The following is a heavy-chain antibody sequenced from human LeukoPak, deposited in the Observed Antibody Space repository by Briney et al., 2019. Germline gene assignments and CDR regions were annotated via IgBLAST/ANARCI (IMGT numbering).Heavy chain of an antibody. CDR3: ARDRGITFRDY. J-gene: IGHJ4*02. CDR2: IYHSGST. D-gene: IGHD3-10*01. Sequence: SETLSLTCAVSGYSISSGYYWGWIRQPPGKGLEWIGSIYHSGSTYYNPSLKSRVTISVDTSKNQFSLKLSSVTAADTAVYYCARDRGITFRDYWGQGTLVTVSS. CDR1: GYSISSGYY. V-gene: IGHV4-38-2*02.